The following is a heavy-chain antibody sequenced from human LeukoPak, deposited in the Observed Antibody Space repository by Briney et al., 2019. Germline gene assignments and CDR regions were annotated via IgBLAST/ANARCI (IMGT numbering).Heavy chain of an antibody. CDR2: ISYDGGNK. J-gene: IGHJ6*02. CDR1: GFTFSSYG. Sequence: GGSMRLSCAASGFTFSSYGMHWVRQAPGKGLEWVALISYDGGNKYYADSVKGRFTISRDNSKNTLYLQMNSLRAEDTAVYYCAKGFTYYYYGMDVWGQGTTVTVSS. CDR3: AKGFTYYYYGMDV. V-gene: IGHV3-30*18.